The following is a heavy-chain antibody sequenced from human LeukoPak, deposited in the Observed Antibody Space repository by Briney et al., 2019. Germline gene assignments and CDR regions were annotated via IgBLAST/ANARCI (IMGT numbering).Heavy chain of an antibody. CDR2: IYYSGST. D-gene: IGHD6-13*01. Sequence: PSETLSLTCTVSGGSISSYYWSWIRQPPGKGLEWTGYIYYSGSTNYNPSLKSRVTISVDTSKNQFSLKLSSVTAADTAVYYCARHAPRVGSSWYGPFDYWGQGTLVTVSS. V-gene: IGHV4-59*08. J-gene: IGHJ4*02. CDR1: GGSISSYY. CDR3: ARHAPRVGSSWYGPFDY.